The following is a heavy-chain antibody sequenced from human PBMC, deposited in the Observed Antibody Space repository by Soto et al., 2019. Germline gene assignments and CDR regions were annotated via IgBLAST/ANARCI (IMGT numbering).Heavy chain of an antibody. CDR3: ARSYAEWEPTTDY. CDR1: GFTISTYW. Sequence: GGSLRLSCAVSGFTISTYWMIWVRQAPGKGLEWVASANPDGSEKHYVDSVKGRFAISRDNAKNSMFLQMNSLRVEDTAVYYCARSYAEWEPTTDYWGQGTLVTVSS. D-gene: IGHD1-26*01. J-gene: IGHJ4*02. CDR2: ANPDGSEK. V-gene: IGHV3-7*05.